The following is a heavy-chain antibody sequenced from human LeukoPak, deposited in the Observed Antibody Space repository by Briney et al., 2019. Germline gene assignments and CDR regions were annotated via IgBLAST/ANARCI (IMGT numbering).Heavy chain of an antibody. V-gene: IGHV3-7*01. Sequence: PGGSLRLSCAASGFTFSSYWMSWVRQAPGKGLEWVANIKQDGSEKYYVDSVKGRFTISRDNAKNSLYLQMNSLRAEDTAVYYCARIVGVVPYYYYGMDVWGQGTTVTVSS. CDR1: GFTFSSYW. D-gene: IGHD3-16*01. J-gene: IGHJ6*02. CDR3: ARIVGVVPYYYYGMDV. CDR2: IKQDGSEK.